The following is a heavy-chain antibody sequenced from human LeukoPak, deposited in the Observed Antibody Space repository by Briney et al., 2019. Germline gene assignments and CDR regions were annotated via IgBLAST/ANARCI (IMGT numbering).Heavy chain of an antibody. CDR3: ARDRVVVVPAATRSSHYYYYGMDV. J-gene: IGHJ6*02. Sequence: GASVKVSCKASGYTFTGYYMHWVRQAPGQGLEWMGWINPNSGGTNYAQKFQGRVTMTRDTSISTAYMELSRLRSDDTAVYYCARDRVVVVPAATRSSHYYYYGMDVWDQGTTVTVSS. CDR1: GYTFTGYY. V-gene: IGHV1-2*02. CDR2: INPNSGGT. D-gene: IGHD2-2*01.